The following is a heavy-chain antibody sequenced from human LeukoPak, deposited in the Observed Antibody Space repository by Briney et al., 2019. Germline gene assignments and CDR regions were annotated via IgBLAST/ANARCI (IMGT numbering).Heavy chain of an antibody. J-gene: IGHJ4*02. Sequence: GGSLRLSCAASGFTFRRYGMSWVRQAPEKGLEWVSAISGSGSSTYYGDSVKGRFTISRDNSKNTLYMKMNSLRAEDTAVYYCARGHPSATGYSSGWYFHYWGQGTLVTVSS. CDR2: ISGSGSST. CDR1: GFTFRRYG. D-gene: IGHD6-19*01. CDR3: ARGHPSATGYSSGWYFHY. V-gene: IGHV3-23*01.